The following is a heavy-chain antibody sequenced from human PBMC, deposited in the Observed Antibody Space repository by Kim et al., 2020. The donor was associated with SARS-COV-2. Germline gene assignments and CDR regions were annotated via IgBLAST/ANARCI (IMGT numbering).Heavy chain of an antibody. CDR1: GYTFTSYD. J-gene: IGHJ5*01. CDR3: TRGALGNTVWNISRPFDS. D-gene: IGHD1-7*01. CDR2: IKPSTGNT. Sequence: ASVKVSCKASGYTFTSYDVNWVRQATGQGLEWMGWIKPSTGNTGYAQKFQGRVIMTTNRPIDTAYMELTSLTSEDTAVYYCTRGALGNTVWNISRPFDSWGQGTLVTVSS. V-gene: IGHV1-8*01.